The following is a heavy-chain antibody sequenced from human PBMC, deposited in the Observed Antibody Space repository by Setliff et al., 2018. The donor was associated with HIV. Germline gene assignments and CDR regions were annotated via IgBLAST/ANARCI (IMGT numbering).Heavy chain of an antibody. CDR3: ARHGHFYDSSSSDAFDI. Sequence: LSLTCSISGGFISSYYWTWIRQAPGKGLEWSGQVYYTGSTNYNPSVKSRLAMSVDMSKNHFSLKLRSVTAADTAVYYCARHGHFYDSSSSDAFDIWGHGTMVTVSS. D-gene: IGHD3-22*01. CDR1: GGFISSYY. J-gene: IGHJ3*02. V-gene: IGHV4-59*08. CDR2: VYYTGST.